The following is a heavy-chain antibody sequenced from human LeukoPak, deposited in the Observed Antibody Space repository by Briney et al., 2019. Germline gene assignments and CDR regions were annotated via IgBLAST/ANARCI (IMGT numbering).Heavy chain of an antibody. D-gene: IGHD7-27*01. CDR1: GFTFSSYA. CDR3: AKGIRQLGNYYYYMDV. Sequence: PGGSLRLSCAASGFTFSSYAMHWVRQAPGKGLEWVAVISYDGSNKYYADSVKGRFTISRDNAKNSLYLQMNSLRAEDTALYYCAKGIRQLGNYYYYMDVWGKGTTVTVSS. J-gene: IGHJ6*03. V-gene: IGHV3-30*04. CDR2: ISYDGSNK.